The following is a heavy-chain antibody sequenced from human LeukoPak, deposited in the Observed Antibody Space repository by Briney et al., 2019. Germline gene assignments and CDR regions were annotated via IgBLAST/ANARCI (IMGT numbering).Heavy chain of an antibody. D-gene: IGHD2-2*01. Sequence: PSETLSLTCTVFGGSMSGYYWSWIRQPPGKGLEWIGRIYNSGKTNYNPSLKRRVTISIDTAKNQFSLRLSSVTAADTALYYCARNRVPGGSWGQGTLVTVSS. CDR2: IYNSGKT. J-gene: IGHJ5*02. V-gene: IGHV4-59*01. CDR1: GGSMSGYY. CDR3: ARNRVPGGS.